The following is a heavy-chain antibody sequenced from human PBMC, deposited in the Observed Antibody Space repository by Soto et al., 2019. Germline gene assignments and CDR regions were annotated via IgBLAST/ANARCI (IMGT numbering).Heavy chain of an antibody. CDR2: ISGSGGST. CDR3: AKDMVRGVIIQDDY. CDR1: GFTFSSYA. J-gene: IGHJ4*02. Sequence: GGSLRLSCAASGFTFSSYAMSWVRQAPGKGLEWVSAISGSGGSTYYADSVKGRFTISRDNSKNTLYLQMNSLRAEDTAVYYCAKDMVRGVIIQDDYWGQGTLVTVSS. D-gene: IGHD3-10*01. V-gene: IGHV3-23*01.